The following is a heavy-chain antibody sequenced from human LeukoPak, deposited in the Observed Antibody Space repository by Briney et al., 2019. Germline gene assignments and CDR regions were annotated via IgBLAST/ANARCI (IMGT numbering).Heavy chain of an antibody. CDR2: IYTSGST. J-gene: IGHJ6*03. D-gene: IGHD5-18*01. CDR3: ARVAIYSYGPHYYYYYYMDV. Sequence: SQTLSLTCTVSGGSLSSGSYYWSWIRQPAGKGLEWIGRIYTSGSTNYNPSLKSRVTISVDTSKNQFSLKLSSVTAADTAVYYCARVAIYSYGPHYYYYYYMDVWGKGTTVTVSS. V-gene: IGHV4-61*02. CDR1: GGSLSSGSYY.